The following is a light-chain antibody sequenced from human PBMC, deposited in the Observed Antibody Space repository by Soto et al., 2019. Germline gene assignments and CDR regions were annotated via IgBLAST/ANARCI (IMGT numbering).Light chain of an antibody. V-gene: IGLV2-14*01. CDR3: QSYDSTLSARYV. CDR2: AVT. Sequence: QSALTQPASVSGSPGQSIAISCTGTSSDVGSYNSVSWYQQFPGKAPKLILYAVTNRPSGVSNRFSGSKSGNTASLTITGLQAEDEGDYYCQSYDSTLSARYVFGTGTKVTVL. CDR1: SSDVGSYNS. J-gene: IGLJ1*01.